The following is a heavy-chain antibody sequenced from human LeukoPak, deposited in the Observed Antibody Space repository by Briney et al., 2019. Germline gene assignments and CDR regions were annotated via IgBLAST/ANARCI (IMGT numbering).Heavy chain of an antibody. V-gene: IGHV1-69*13. J-gene: IGHJ5*02. D-gene: IGHD6-13*01. CDR3: ARLDSSSLQTTAPKNWCDP. CDR1: GYTFTSYG. CDR2: IIPFFGTA. Sequence: SVKVSCKASGYTFTSYGISWVRQAPGQGLEWMGGIIPFFGTANYAQKFQGRVTITADESTSTAYMELRSLRSEDTGVYYCARLDSSSLQTTAPKNWCDPWGQGTLVTVS.